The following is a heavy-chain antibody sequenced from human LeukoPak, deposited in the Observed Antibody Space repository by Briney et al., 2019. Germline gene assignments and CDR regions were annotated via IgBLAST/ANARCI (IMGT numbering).Heavy chain of an antibody. J-gene: IGHJ2*01. CDR3: ARDLNYYDSSGYYYVGYFDL. CDR1: GGTFSSYA. CDR2: IIPILGVA. Sequence: SVKVSCKASGGTFSSYAISWVRQAPGQGLEWMGRIIPILGVANYAQKFQGRVTITADKSTSTAYMELSSLRSEDTAVYYCARDLNYYDSSGYYYVGYFDLWGRGTLVTVSS. D-gene: IGHD3-22*01. V-gene: IGHV1-69*04.